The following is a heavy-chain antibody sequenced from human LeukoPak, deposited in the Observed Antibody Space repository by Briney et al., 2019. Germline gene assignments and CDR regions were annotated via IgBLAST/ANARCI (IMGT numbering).Heavy chain of an antibody. V-gene: IGHV3-21*01. CDR3: ARGPGHDYGD. CDR1: GFTFTNYW. J-gene: IGHJ4*02. D-gene: IGHD4/OR15-4a*01. CDR2: ISSSSSYI. Sequence: GGSLRLSCATSGFTFTNYWMNWVRQAPGKGLEWLLYISSSSSYIYYADSLKGRFTISRDNAKNSLYLQMNSLRAEDTAVYYCARGPGHDYGDWGQGTLVTVSS.